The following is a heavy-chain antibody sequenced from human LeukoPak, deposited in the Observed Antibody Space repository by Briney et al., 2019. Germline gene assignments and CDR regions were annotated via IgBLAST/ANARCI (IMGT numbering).Heavy chain of an antibody. CDR2: INTNTGNP. V-gene: IGHV7-4-1*02. CDR1: GYTFTSYA. D-gene: IGHD5-18*01. Sequence: ASVKVSCKASGYTFTSYAMNWVRQAPGQGLEWMGWINTNTGNPTYAQGFTGRFVFSLDTSVSTAYLRISSLKAEDTAVYYCASGYSYGYLYYYYYMDVWGKGTTVTVSS. J-gene: IGHJ6*03. CDR3: ASGYSYGYLYYYYYMDV.